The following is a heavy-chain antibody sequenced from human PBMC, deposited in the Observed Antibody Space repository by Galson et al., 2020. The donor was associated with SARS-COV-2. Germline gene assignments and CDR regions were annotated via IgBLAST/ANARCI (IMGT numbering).Heavy chain of an antibody. D-gene: IGHD3-22*01. CDR3: VRDYYYDSSGYTSDH. CDR2: ITSASTYI. J-gene: IGHJ4*02. V-gene: IGHV3-21*01. Sequence: NSGGSMRLSCVASGFRLSSHSMNWVRPASGKGLESVASITSASTYIHYGDSVKGRFTISRDNAKNSLYLQMNSLRAEDTAVYYCVRDYYYDSSGYTSDHWGQGTLVTVSS. CDR1: GFRLSSHS.